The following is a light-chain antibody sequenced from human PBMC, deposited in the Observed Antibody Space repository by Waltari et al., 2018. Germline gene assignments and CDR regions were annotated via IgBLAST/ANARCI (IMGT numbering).Light chain of an antibody. CDR2: DAY. CDR3: QQYNRWPPIT. CDR1: QSIATN. Sequence: EVVMTQSPDTLSVSPGGRATLSCLASQSIATNLAWYQQRRGQAPRLLIFDAYTRAPSIAGRFSGSGAGTEFTLTISSLQSDDSAVDYCQQYNRWPPITFGQGTRLEIK. J-gene: IGKJ5*01. V-gene: IGKV3-15*01.